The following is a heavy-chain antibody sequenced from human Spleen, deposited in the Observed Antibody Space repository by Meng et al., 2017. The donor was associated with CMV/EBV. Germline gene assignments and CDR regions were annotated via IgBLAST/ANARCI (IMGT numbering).Heavy chain of an antibody. V-gene: IGHV3-23*01. CDR2: ISGSGGST. Sequence: ESLKISCAASGFTFSSYAMSWVRQAPGKGREWVSAISGSGGSTYYADSVKGRFTISRDNSKNTLYLQMNSLRAEDTAVYYCAKDVRYDSSGTDYWGQGTLVTVSS. CDR1: GFTFSSYA. J-gene: IGHJ4*02. D-gene: IGHD3-22*01. CDR3: AKDVRYDSSGTDY.